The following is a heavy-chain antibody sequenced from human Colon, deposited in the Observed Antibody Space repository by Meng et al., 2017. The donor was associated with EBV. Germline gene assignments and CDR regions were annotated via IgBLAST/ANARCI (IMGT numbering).Heavy chain of an antibody. CDR1: GGSFSDSY. Sequence: GPLQQWGAGLLKPSETLSLTCTVYGGSFSDSYWTWIRQPPGKGLEWIGEINHVGSTTYNPSLKSRVTISVDTSKNQFSLKLSSVTAADAAVYYCASSDCSGGTCYLDCWGQGTLVTVSS. CDR3: ASSDCSGGTCYLDC. CDR2: INHVGST. J-gene: IGHJ4*02. D-gene: IGHD2-15*01. V-gene: IGHV4-34*01.